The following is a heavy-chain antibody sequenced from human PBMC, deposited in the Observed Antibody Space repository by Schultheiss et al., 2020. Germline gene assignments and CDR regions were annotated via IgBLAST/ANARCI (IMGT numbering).Heavy chain of an antibody. CDR3: APLNAVTTSSSYYYYGMDV. CDR2: ISSSSSYI. V-gene: IGHV3-21*01. D-gene: IGHD4-11*01. Sequence: GGSLRISCAASGFTFDDYAMHWVRQAPGKGLEWVSSISSSSSYIYYADSVKGRFTISRDNAKNSLYLQMNSLRAEDTAVYYCAPLNAVTTSSSYYYYGMDVWGQGTTVTVSS. CDR1: GFTFDDYA. J-gene: IGHJ6*02.